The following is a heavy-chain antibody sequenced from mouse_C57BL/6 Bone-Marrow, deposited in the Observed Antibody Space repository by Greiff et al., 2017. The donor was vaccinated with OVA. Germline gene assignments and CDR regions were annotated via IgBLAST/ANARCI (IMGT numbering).Heavy chain of an antibody. CDR2: ISSGSSTI. CDR3: SSITYWYFDV. CDR1: GFTFSDYG. J-gene: IGHJ1*03. V-gene: IGHV5-17*03. Sequence: EVKLVESGGGLVKPGGSLKLSCAASGFTFSDYGMHWVRQAPEQGLEWVAYISSGSSTINYADTVKGRFTISRDNAKSTLYLQMTSLRSEDTAVSDFSSITYWYFDVWGTGTTVTVSS.